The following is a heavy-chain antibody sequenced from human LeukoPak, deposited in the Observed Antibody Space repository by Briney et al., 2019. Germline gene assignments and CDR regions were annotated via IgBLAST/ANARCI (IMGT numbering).Heavy chain of an antibody. Sequence: ASVKVSCKASGYTFINNWMHWVRQAPGQGLEWIGLINPTGTGTLYAQKFQGRVTMTRDMSTSTDYMELSSLRSEDTAVYYCARGWSRYSSGWKYYFDYWGQGTLVTVSS. CDR3: ARGWSRYSSGWKYYFDY. CDR2: INPTGTGT. D-gene: IGHD6-19*01. CDR1: GYTFINNW. J-gene: IGHJ4*02. V-gene: IGHV1-46*01.